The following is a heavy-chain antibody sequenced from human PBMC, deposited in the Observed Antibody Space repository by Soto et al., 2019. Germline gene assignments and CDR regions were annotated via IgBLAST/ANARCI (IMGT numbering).Heavy chain of an antibody. J-gene: IGHJ6*02. Sequence: QVQLVQSGAEVKEPGASVTVYCKASGYTFKSYDVMWVRQAPGQGLAWMGWISGHNGKADYAENFQGRVIMTTDTSTATASMDMRGLRSDDTAVYYCARKGYIGNFAMDVWGQGTTVTVSS. V-gene: IGHV1-18*04. CDR2: ISGHNGKA. CDR3: ARKGYIGNFAMDV. CDR1: GYTFKSYD. D-gene: IGHD5-12*01.